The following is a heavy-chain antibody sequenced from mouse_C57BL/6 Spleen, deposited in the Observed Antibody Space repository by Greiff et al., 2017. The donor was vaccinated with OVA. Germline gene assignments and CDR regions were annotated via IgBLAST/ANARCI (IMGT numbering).Heavy chain of an antibody. Sequence: QVQLQQPGAELVKPGASVKVSCKASGYTFTRYWMHWVKQRPGQGLEWIGRIHPSDSNTNYNQKFKGKATLTVDKSSSIAYMQLSSRTAADSSVYDCALQCYGYENAMDYWGQGTSVTVSS. V-gene: IGHV1-74*01. CDR1: GYTFTRYW. J-gene: IGHJ4*01. CDR3: ALQCYGYENAMDY. CDR2: IHPSDSNT. D-gene: IGHD2-2*01.